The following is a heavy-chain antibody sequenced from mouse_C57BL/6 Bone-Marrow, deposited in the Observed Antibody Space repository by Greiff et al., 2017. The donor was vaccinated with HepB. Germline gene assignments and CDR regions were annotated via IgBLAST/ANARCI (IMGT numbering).Heavy chain of an antibody. CDR3: ARSYSSWFAY. D-gene: IGHD2-12*01. CDR2: INPSTGGT. J-gene: IGHJ3*01. CDR1: GYSFTGYY. V-gene: IGHV1-42*01. Sequence: DVKLQESGPELVKPGASVKISCKASGYSFTGYYMNWVKQSPEKSLEWIGEINPSTGGTTYNQKFKAKATLTVDKSSSTAYMQLKSLTSEDSAVYYCARSYSSWFAYWGQGTLVTVSA.